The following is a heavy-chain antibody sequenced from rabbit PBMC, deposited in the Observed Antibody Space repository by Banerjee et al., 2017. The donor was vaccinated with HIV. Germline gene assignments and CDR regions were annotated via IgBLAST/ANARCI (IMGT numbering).Heavy chain of an antibody. Sequence: QSLEESGGDLVKPGASLTLTCTASGFDLSSYYYMCWVRQAPGKGLEWIACIVTGSSGSTWYASWVNGRFTISRSTSLNTVDLKMTSLTAADTATYFCARIGSGYYDIFNLWGPGTLVTVS. CDR1: GFDLSSYYY. V-gene: IGHV1S43*01. CDR3: ARIGSGYYDIFNL. D-gene: IGHD1-1*01. CDR2: IVTGSSGST. J-gene: IGHJ4*01.